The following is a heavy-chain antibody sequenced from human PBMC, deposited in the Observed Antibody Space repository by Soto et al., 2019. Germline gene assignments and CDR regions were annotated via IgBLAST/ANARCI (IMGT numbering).Heavy chain of an antibody. D-gene: IGHD6-13*01. CDR1: GYSFTSYW. V-gene: IGHV5-10-1*01. Sequence: PGESLKISCKGSGYSFTSYWITWVRQMPGKGLEWVGRIDPSDSYTNYSPSFQGHVTISADKSISTAYLQWSSLKASDTAMYNCARLPQQGPGHNDYWGQGTLVTVSS. J-gene: IGHJ4*02. CDR3: ARLPQQGPGHNDY. CDR2: IDPSDSYT.